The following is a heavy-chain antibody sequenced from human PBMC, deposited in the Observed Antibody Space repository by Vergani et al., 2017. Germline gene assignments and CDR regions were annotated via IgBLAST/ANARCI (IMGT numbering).Heavy chain of an antibody. J-gene: IGHJ4*02. CDR1: GFTVSSNY. V-gene: IGHV3-53*01. CDR3: ARGIPAATYXFDY. CDR2: IYSGGST. Sequence: EVQLVESGGGLIQPGGSLRLSCAASGFTVSSNYMSWVRQAPGKGLEWVSVIYSGGSTYYADSVKGRFTISRDNSKNTLYLQMNSLRAEDTAVYYCARGIPAATYXFDYWGQGTLVTVSS. D-gene: IGHD2-2*01.